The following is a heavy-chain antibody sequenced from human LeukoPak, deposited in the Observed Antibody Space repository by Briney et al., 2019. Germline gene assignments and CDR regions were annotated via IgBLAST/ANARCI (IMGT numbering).Heavy chain of an antibody. CDR3: AKGKGRYCGSTSCYEFDY. CDR1: GFTFSSYG. V-gene: IGHV3-30*18. D-gene: IGHD2-2*01. J-gene: IGHJ4*02. Sequence: GGSLRLSCAASGFTFSSYGIHWVRRAPGKGLEWVAVISFDGSNKYYADSVKGRFTISRDNSKNTLYLQMDSLRAEDTAVYYCAKGKGRYCGSTSCYEFDYWGQGTLVTVSS. CDR2: ISFDGSNK.